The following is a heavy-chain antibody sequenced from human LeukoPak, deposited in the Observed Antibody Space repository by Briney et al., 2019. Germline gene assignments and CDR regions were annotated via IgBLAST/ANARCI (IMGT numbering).Heavy chain of an antibody. Sequence: SETLSLTCTVSGGSISSYYWSWIRQPPGKGLEWIGYIYYSGSTNYNPSLKSRVTISVDTSKNQFSLKLSSVTAADTAVYYCARHVRKRGIAAAGSPGWFDPWGQGTLVTVSS. CDR3: ARHVRKRGIAAAGSPGWFDP. J-gene: IGHJ5*02. CDR1: GGSISSYY. CDR2: IYYSGST. V-gene: IGHV4-59*01. D-gene: IGHD6-13*01.